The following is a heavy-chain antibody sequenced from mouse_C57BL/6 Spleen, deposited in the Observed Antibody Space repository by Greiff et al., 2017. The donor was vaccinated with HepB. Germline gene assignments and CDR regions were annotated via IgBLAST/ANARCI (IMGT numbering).Heavy chain of an antibody. D-gene: IGHD4-1*01. V-gene: IGHV5-12*01. CDR3: ARRANWDPWYFDV. CDR2: ISNGGGST. J-gene: IGHJ1*03. Sequence: EVKLMESGGGLVQPGGSLKLSCAASGFTFSDYYMYWVRQTPEKRLEWVAYISNGGGSTYYPDTVKGRFTISRDNAKNTLYLQMSRLKSEDTAMYYCARRANWDPWYFDVWGTGTTVTVSS. CDR1: GFTFSDYY.